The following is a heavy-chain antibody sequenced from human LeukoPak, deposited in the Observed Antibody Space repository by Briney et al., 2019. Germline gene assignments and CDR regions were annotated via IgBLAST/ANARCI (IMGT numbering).Heavy chain of an antibody. CDR2: ISSSSSSK. CDR1: GLTFSSYS. D-gene: IGHD2-21*02. J-gene: IGHJ6*02. CDR3: ARERVVVTAIEDCYYGMDV. V-gene: IGHV3-48*01. Sequence: PGGSLRLSCAASGLTFSSYSLNWVRQAPGKGLEWVSYISSSSSSKYYADSVKGRFTISRDNAKNTLYLQMNSLRAEDTAVYYCARERVVVTAIEDCYYGMDVWGQGTTVTVSS.